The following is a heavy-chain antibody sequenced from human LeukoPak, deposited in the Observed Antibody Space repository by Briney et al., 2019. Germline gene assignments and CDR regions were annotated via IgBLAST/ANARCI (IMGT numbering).Heavy chain of an antibody. CDR3: ARVNSGSYFVTYYYYYYIDI. J-gene: IGHJ6*03. D-gene: IGHD1-26*01. Sequence: APVKVPCKACGYTFTSYCISWVRQAPGQGFEWMGWISAYNGNTNYAQKLQGRVTMTTHTSTSTAYIELRSMRSDDTAVYYSARVNSGSYFVTYYYYYYIDIWGKGTTVTISS. CDR1: GYTFTSYC. V-gene: IGHV1-18*01. CDR2: ISAYNGNT.